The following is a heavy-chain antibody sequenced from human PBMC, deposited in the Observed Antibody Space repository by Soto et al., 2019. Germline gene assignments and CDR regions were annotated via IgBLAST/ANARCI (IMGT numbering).Heavy chain of an antibody. D-gene: IGHD2-21*02. CDR1: GGTFNSYA. CDR2: IIPVFGTT. Sequence: QVQLVQSGAEVKKPGSSVKVSCKASGGTFNSYAISWVRQAPGQGLEWMGGIIPVFGTTNYAQKFQGRVTIAAADSTSTAYMELSSLRSEDTAVDYCARSLGAYWGGDCYSGMDVWGQGTTVTVSS. V-gene: IGHV1-69*12. J-gene: IGHJ6*02. CDR3: ARSLGAYWGGDCYSGMDV.